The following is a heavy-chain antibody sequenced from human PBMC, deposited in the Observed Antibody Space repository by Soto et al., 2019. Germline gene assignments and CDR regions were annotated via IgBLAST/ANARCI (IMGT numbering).Heavy chain of an antibody. D-gene: IGHD3-22*01. CDR3: VREGLTYYYDSSGYYSASYFDL. J-gene: IGHJ2*01. V-gene: IGHV4-30-2*01. Sequence: QLQLQESGSGLVKPSQTLSLTCAVSGGSISSGGYSWSWIRQPPGKGLEWIGYIYHSGSTYYNPSLKSRVTMSVDRSNNQFSLKLSYVTAADTAVYYCVREGLTYYYDSSGYYSASYFDLWGRGTLVIVSS. CDR1: GGSISSGGYS. CDR2: IYHSGST.